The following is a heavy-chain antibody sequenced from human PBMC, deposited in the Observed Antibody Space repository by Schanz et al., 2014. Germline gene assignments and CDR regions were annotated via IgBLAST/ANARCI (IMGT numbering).Heavy chain of an antibody. Sequence: VQLVESGGGLVKPGGSLRLSCAASGFTFSSYAMHWVRQAPGKGLEWVAVISYDGRNKYYADSVKGRFTISRDNSKNTLYLQMNSLRAEDTAVYDCARDLEGYDGGGGGFDPWGEGTLVAVAS. CDR3: ARDLEGYDGGGGGFDP. CDR2: ISYDGRNK. CDR1: GFTFSSYA. V-gene: IGHV3-30-3*01. J-gene: IGHJ5*02. D-gene: IGHD2-21*01.